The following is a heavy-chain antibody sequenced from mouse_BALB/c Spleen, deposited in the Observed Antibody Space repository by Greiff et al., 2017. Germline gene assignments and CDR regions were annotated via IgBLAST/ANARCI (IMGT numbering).Heavy chain of an antibody. V-gene: IGHV5-6-5*01. CDR2: ISSGGST. CDR1: GFTFSSYA. Sequence: EVQGVESGGGLVKPGGSLKLSCAASGFTFSSYAMSWVRQTPEKRLEWVASISSGGSTYYPDSVKGRFTISRDKARNNLYLQMSSLRTEDTATYYFARGGTLRQAMDYWGQGTSVTVSS. J-gene: IGHJ4*01. D-gene: IGHD2-12*01. CDR3: ARGGTLRQAMDY.